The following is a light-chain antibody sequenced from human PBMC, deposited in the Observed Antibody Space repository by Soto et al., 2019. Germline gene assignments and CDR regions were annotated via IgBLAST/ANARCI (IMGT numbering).Light chain of an antibody. J-gene: IGKJ5*01. CDR3: QQLDSFPIT. V-gene: IGKV1-9*01. Sequence: IQWPQSPSSLSASVGDTVTITCRASQGISSYLAWYQQKPGRAPKLLIYAASTLQSGVPSRFSGSGSGTDFTLIISSLQPEDFATYYCQQLDSFPITFGQGTRLEIK. CDR1: QGISSY. CDR2: AAS.